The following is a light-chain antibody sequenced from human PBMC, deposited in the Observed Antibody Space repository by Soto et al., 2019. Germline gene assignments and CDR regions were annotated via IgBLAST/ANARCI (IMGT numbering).Light chain of an antibody. CDR2: DAS. J-gene: IGKJ1*01. CDR3: QQRLMT. Sequence: EIVLTQSPGTLSLSPGERGTLSCRASQSVSSNVALYQQKPGQAPRLLIYDASTRATGIPARFSGSGSGTDFTLTISSLEPEDFAVYYCQQRLMTFGQGTKVDIK. V-gene: IGKV3-11*01. CDR1: QSVSSN.